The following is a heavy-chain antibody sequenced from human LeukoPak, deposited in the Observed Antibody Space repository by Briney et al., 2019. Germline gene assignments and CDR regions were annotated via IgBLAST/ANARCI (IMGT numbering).Heavy chain of an antibody. CDR3: ARELSSSWYYRPNFDY. J-gene: IGHJ4*02. CDR1: GGTFSSYA. CDR2: IIPIFGTA. V-gene: IGHV1-69*13. D-gene: IGHD6-13*01. Sequence: GASVKVSCKASGGTFSSYAISWVRQAPGQGLEWMGGIIPIFGTANYAQKFQGRVTITADESTSTAYMELSSLRSEDTAVYYCARELSSSWYYRPNFDYWGQGTLVTVSS.